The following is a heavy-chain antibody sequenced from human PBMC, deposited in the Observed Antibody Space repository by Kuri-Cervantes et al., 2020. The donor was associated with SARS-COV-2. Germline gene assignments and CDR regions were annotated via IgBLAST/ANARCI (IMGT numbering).Heavy chain of an antibody. Sequence: SETLSLTCGVSGYPISSGYNWGWIRQPPGKGLEWIGSIYHTGTTSYNPSLKSRVTISVDTSKNQFSLKLSSVTAADTAVYYCARLEIPLVAAAYAYWGQGTLVTVSS. J-gene: IGHJ4*02. CDR3: ARLEIPLVAAAYAY. CDR1: GYPISSGYN. D-gene: IGHD6-13*01. CDR2: IYHTGTT. V-gene: IGHV4-38-2*01.